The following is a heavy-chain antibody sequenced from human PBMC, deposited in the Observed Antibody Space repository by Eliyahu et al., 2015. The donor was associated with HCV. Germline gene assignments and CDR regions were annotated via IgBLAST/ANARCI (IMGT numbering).Heavy chain of an antibody. D-gene: IGHD4-17*01. CDR2: FXPVFXMA. CDR1: GGTFXXYA. CDR3: TRLGYGDYGIDF. Sequence: QVQLVQSGAEXKKPGSSXXVSCKXSGGTFXXYAVNWXRQAPGQGLEWMGGFXPVFXMANYAQKFQGRVTITADRSTNTAYMELSSLTSEDTAVYYCTRLGYGDYGIDFWGQGTLVTVSS. J-gene: IGHJ4*02. V-gene: IGHV1-69*17.